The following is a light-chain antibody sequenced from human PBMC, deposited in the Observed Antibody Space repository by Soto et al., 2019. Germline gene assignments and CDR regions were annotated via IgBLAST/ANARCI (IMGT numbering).Light chain of an antibody. Sequence: EIVMTQSPATLSVSPGERATLSCRASQSVSSNLAWYQQKPGQAPRPLIYGASTSATGIPARFSGSASGTEFTLTISSLQSEDFALYYCQQYNNWPLTFGGGTKVEIK. CDR3: QQYNNWPLT. CDR1: QSVSSN. V-gene: IGKV3-15*01. CDR2: GAS. J-gene: IGKJ4*01.